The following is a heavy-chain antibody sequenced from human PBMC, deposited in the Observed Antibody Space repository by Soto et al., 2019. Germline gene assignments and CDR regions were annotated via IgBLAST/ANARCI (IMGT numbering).Heavy chain of an antibody. J-gene: IGHJ5*02. Sequence: QVQLVQSGAEVKKPGSSVKVYCKASGGTFSSYTISWVRQALGQGLEWMGRIIPIINIANYAQKFQVRVTLSADESTDTAYLELSSLRSVDTAVYYCARTIAAPVCLSGFAPRGQGNLVTVPS. CDR1: GGTFSSYT. D-gene: IGHD2-21*01. V-gene: IGHV1-69*02. CDR3: ARTIAAPVCLSGFAP. CDR2: IIPIINIA.